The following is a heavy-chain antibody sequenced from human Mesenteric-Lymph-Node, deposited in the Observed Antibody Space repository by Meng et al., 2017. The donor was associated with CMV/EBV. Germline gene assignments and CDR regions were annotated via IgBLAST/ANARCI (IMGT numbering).Heavy chain of an antibody. J-gene: IGHJ4*02. V-gene: IGHV3-20*04. Sequence: SCAASGFTFDDYGMSWVRQAPGKGLEWVSGINWNGGSTGYADSVKGRFTISRDNAKNSLYLQMNSLRAEDTALYYCARRYYDSSGYLRYFDYWGQGTLVTVSS. CDR1: GFTFDDYG. CDR2: INWNGGST. CDR3: ARRYYDSSGYLRYFDY. D-gene: IGHD3-22*01.